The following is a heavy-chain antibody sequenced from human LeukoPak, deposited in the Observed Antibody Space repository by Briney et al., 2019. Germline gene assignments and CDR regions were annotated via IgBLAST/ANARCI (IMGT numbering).Heavy chain of an antibody. V-gene: IGHV4-59*11. Sequence: RASETLSLTCAVSADSFSSHYWTWIRQPPGKGLEWIGYISYIGSTNYNPSLKSRVTISIDTSKNQFSLKLSSVTAADTAVYYCARDQVTVTKGFDIWGQGTMVSVSS. CDR2: ISYIGST. CDR3: ARDQVTVTKGFDI. D-gene: IGHD4-17*01. J-gene: IGHJ3*02. CDR1: ADSFSSHY.